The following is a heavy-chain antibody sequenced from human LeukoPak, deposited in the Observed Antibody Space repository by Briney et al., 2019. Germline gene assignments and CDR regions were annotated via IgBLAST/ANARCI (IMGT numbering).Heavy chain of an antibody. Sequence: PSETLSLTCAVYGGSFSGYYWSWIRQPPGKGLEWIGEINHSGSTNYNPSLKSRVTISVDTSKNQFSLKVTSVTATDTAVYYCARDYGGKFDYWGQGILVTVSS. V-gene: IGHV4-34*01. J-gene: IGHJ4*02. CDR3: ARDYGGKFDY. CDR1: GGSFSGYY. CDR2: INHSGST. D-gene: IGHD4-23*01.